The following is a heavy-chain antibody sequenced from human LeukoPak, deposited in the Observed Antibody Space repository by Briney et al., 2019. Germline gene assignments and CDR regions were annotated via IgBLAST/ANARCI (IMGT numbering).Heavy chain of an antibody. D-gene: IGHD3-3*01. J-gene: IGHJ3*02. CDR1: GGSISSSSYY. CDR3: ARLDREWLLAFDI. CDR2: IYYSGST. V-gene: IGHV4-39*01. Sequence: PSETLSLTCTVSGGSISSSSYYWGWIRQPPGKGLEWIGSIYYSGSTYYNPSLKSRVTISVDTSKNQFSLKLSSVTAADTAVYYCARLDREWLLAFDIWGQGTMVTVSS.